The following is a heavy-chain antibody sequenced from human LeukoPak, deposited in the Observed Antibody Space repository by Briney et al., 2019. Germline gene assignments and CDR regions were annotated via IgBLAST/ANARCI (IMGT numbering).Heavy chain of an antibody. D-gene: IGHD3-3*01. J-gene: IGHJ4*02. V-gene: IGHV3-30-3*01. CDR1: GFTFSSYA. Sequence: PGRSLRLSCAAAGFTFSSYAMHWVRQAPDKGLEWGAVISYDGSNKYYADSVKGRFTISRDKSKNTLYLQMNGLRAEDTAVYYCARLFMESENYFDYWGQGTLVSVSS. CDR2: ISYDGSNK. CDR3: ARLFMESENYFDY.